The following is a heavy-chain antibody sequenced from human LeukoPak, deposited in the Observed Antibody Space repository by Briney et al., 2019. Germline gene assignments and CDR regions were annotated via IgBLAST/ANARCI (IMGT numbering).Heavy chain of an antibody. Sequence: SETLSLTCTVSGGSISSSSYYWGWIRQPPGKGLEWIGSIYYSGSTYYNPSLKSRVTISVDTSKNQFSLKLSSVTAADTAVYYCARERRYDFWSGYLVWGQGTLVTVSS. J-gene: IGHJ4*02. CDR1: GGSISSSSYY. V-gene: IGHV4-39*02. CDR3: ARERRYDFWSGYLV. CDR2: IYYSGST. D-gene: IGHD3-3*01.